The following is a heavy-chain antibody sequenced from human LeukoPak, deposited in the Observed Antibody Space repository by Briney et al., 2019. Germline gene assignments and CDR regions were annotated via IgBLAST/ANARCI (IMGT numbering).Heavy chain of an antibody. CDR2: ISFDGSNQ. CDR1: GFTFSGYG. V-gene: IGHV3-30*18. Sequence: GGSLRLSCAASGFTFSGYGMHWVRQAPGKGLEWVALISFDGSNQYYADSVKGRFTISRDNSKNTLYLQMSSLRAEDTAVYYCAKPPEVGATVAYFDYWGQGTLVTVSA. CDR3: AKPPEVGATVAYFDY. J-gene: IGHJ4*02. D-gene: IGHD1-26*01.